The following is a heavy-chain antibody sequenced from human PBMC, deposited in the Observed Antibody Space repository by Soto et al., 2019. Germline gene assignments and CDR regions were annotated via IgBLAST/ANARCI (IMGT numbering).Heavy chain of an antibody. CDR1: GDSMSSTNW. Sequence: SETLSLTCAVSGDSMSSTNWWTWVRQPPEKGLEWIGQIDHSGNTDYNPSLKSRVTISGDKSKNQFSLRLISVTAADTAVYYCARGYFYDSSAYCSYLDYWSQGTLVTVSS. CDR2: IDHSGNT. V-gene: IGHV4-4*02. D-gene: IGHD3-22*01. CDR3: ARGYFYDSSAYCSYLDY. J-gene: IGHJ4*02.